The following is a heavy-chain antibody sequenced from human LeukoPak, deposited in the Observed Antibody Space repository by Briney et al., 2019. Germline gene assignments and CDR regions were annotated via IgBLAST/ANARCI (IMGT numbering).Heavy chain of an antibody. J-gene: IGHJ4*02. CDR2: IKEDGSEK. V-gene: IGHV3-7*01. Sequence: GGSLRLSCAASGFTFSSYWMSWVRQAPGKGLEWVANIKEDGSEKYYVDSVKGRFTISRDNAKNSLYLQMNSVRVEDTAVYYCAREFSYYGSGSSHWGQGTLVTVSS. D-gene: IGHD3-10*01. CDR3: AREFSYYGSGSSH. CDR1: GFTFSSYW.